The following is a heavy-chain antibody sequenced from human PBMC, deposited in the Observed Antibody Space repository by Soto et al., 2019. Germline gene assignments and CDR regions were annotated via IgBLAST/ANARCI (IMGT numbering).Heavy chain of an antibody. CDR2: IYYSGST. D-gene: IGHD2-2*01. J-gene: IGHJ5*02. V-gene: IGHV4-31*03. CDR1: GGSISSGGYY. Sequence: QVQLQESGPGLVKPSQTLSLTCTVSGGSISSGGYYWSWIRQHPGKGLEWIGDIYYSGSTYYNPSLKSRVTISVDTSKNQFSLKLSSVTAADTAVYYCASAIVVVPDGAVGWFDPWGQGTLVTVSS. CDR3: ASAIVVVPDGAVGWFDP.